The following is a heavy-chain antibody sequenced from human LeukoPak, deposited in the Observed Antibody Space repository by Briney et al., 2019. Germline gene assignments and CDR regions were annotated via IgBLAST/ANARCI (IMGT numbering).Heavy chain of an antibody. J-gene: IGHJ4*02. V-gene: IGHV3-48*04. D-gene: IGHD6-13*01. CDR3: ARDPGLRGSSSWYDY. CDR2: ISSSSSTI. Sequence: GGSLRLSCAASGFTFNTYTMNWVRQAPGKGLEWVSYISSSSSTIYYADSVKGRFTISRDNAKNSLYLQMNSLRAEDTAVYYCARDPGLRGSSSWYDYWGQGTLVTVSS. CDR1: GFTFNTYT.